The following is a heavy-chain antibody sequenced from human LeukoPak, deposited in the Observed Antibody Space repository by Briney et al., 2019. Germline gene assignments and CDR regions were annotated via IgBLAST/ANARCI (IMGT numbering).Heavy chain of an antibody. J-gene: IGHJ6*02. CDR1: GNYW. V-gene: IGHV3-74*01. CDR2: INSDGSWT. Sequence: GGSLRLSCAASGNYWMHWVRQAPGKGLVWVSHINSDGSWTSYADSVKGRFTISKDNAKNTVYLQMDSLRAEDTAVYYCARSRIDYYYYGMDVWGQGTTVTVSS. CDR3: ARSRIDYYYYGMDV.